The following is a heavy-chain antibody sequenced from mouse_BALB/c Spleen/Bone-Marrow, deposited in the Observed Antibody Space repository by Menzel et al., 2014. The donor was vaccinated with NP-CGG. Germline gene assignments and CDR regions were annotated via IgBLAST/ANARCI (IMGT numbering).Heavy chain of an antibody. CDR3: ASKKNYYAMDY. V-gene: IGHV14-3*02. Sequence: EVHLVESGAELVKPGASVKLSCTASGFNVKDTYMHWVKQRPEQGLEWIGRIDPANGYTNYAPKFQGKATITADTSSNTAYLQLSSLTSEDTGVYYCASKKNYYAMDYWGQGTSVTVSS. CDR1: GFNVKDTY. J-gene: IGHJ4*01. CDR2: IDPANGYT.